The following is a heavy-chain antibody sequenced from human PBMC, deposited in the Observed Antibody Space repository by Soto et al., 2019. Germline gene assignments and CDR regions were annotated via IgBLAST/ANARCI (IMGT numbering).Heavy chain of an antibody. J-gene: IGHJ4*02. CDR3: AKDSLWFGELFPDY. D-gene: IGHD3-10*01. Sequence: EVQLLESGGGLVQPGGSLRLSCATSGFTFSSYAMSWVRQAPGKGLEWVSAISGSGGSTYYADSVKGRFTISRDNSKNTLYLQMNSLRAEDTAVYYCAKDSLWFGELFPDYWGQGTLVTVSS. V-gene: IGHV3-23*01. CDR1: GFTFSSYA. CDR2: ISGSGGST.